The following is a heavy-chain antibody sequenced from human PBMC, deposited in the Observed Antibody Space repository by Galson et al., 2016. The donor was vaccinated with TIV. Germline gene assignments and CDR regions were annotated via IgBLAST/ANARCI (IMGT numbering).Heavy chain of an antibody. J-gene: IGHJ1*01. Sequence: TLSLTCNVSGGSISSGAYHWSWIRQHPGKALEWIGNIYDSGTTYYNPSLQSRVTISVDTSQNQFSLKLNSVTAADTAVYYCARWAETGSYYDYFQHWGQGTLVTVSS. CDR2: IYDSGTT. V-gene: IGHV4-31*03. D-gene: IGHD1-26*01. CDR3: ARWAETGSYYDYFQH. CDR1: GGSISSGAYH.